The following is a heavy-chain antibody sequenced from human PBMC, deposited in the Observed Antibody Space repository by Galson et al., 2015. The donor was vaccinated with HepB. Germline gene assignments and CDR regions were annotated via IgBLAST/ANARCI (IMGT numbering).Heavy chain of an antibody. CDR3: ARGILGGAPGYFDY. J-gene: IGHJ4*02. CDR2: IIPIFATA. CDR1: GGTFSSYA. Sequence: SVKVSCKASGGTFSSYAISWVRQAPGQGLEWMGGIIPIFATANYAQKFQGRVTITADESTSTAYMELSSLRSEDTAVHYCARGILGGAPGYFDYWGQGTLVTVSS. D-gene: IGHD3-16*01. V-gene: IGHV1-69*13.